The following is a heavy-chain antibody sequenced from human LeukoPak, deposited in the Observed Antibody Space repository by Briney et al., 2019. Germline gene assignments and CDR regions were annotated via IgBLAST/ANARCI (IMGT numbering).Heavy chain of an antibody. CDR3: ARERVSAYDY. CDR1: GFIFSDYW. Sequence: GGSLRLSCAASGFIFSDYWMGCVRQAPGKGPEWVASIKPDGNEQYYVDSVRGRFTISRDNSKDSLFLQVGSLRDDDTAVYYCARERVSAYDYWGQGTLVTVSS. CDR2: IKPDGNEQ. V-gene: IGHV3-7*01. J-gene: IGHJ4*02.